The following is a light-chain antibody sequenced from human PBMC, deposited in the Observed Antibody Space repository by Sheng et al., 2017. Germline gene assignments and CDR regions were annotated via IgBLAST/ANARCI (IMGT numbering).Light chain of an antibody. CDR3: CSYAGSNIYVV. CDR2: DVN. CDR1: SSDIGSYNR. J-gene: IGLJ2*01. V-gene: IGLV2-23*02. Sequence: QSALTQPASVLGSPGQSITISCTGTSSDIGSYNRVSWYQQHPGRAPKLMIYDVNKRPSGVSNRFSGSKSGNTASLTISGLQAEDEADYYCCSYAGSNIYVVFGGGTKLTVL.